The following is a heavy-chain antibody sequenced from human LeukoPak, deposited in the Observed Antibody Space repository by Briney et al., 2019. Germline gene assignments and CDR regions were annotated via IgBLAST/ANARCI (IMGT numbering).Heavy chain of an antibody. D-gene: IGHD3-16*01. Sequence: ASVKVSCKASLGTFSSYAISWVRQAPGQELEWMGRIIPILGIANYAHKFQGRVTITADKSTSTAYMELSSLRSEDTAVYYCASSTGGGDWFDPWGQGTRVTVSS. V-gene: IGHV1-69*04. CDR3: ASSTGGGDWFDP. J-gene: IGHJ5*02. CDR2: IIPILGIA. CDR1: LGTFSSYA.